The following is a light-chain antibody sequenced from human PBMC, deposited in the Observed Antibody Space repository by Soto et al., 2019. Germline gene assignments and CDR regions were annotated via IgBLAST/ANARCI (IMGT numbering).Light chain of an antibody. CDR2: AAS. CDR3: QQYNSYSPWT. J-gene: IGKJ1*01. V-gene: IGKV1-5*01. Sequence: DIQMTQSPSSLSASVGDRVTITFRASQSISSYINWYQQKPGKAPKLLIYAASSLQSGVPSRFSGSGSGTDFTLTISSLQPDDFATYYCQQYNSYSPWTFGQGTKVDI. CDR1: QSISSY.